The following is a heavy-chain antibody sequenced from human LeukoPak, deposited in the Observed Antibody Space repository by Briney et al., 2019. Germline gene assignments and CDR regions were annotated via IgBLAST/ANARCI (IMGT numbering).Heavy chain of an antibody. V-gene: IGHV3-30-3*01. CDR2: ISYDGSNK. Sequence: GGSLRLSCAASGFTFSSYAMHWVCQAPGKGLEWVAVISYDGSNKYYADSVKGRFTISRDNSKNTLYLQMNSLRAEDTAVYYCARDGGFLEWLPYMDVWGKGTTVTVSS. CDR3: ARDGGFLEWLPYMDV. CDR1: GFTFSSYA. J-gene: IGHJ6*03. D-gene: IGHD3-3*01.